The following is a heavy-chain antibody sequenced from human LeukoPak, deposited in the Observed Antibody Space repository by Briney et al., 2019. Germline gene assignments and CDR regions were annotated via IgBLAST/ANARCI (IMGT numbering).Heavy chain of an antibody. V-gene: IGHV1-18*01. D-gene: IGHD3-10*01. CDR1: GYTFTSYG. CDR3: AGDSYYYGSGSYYHHYYYYMDV. Sequence: ASVKVSCKASGYTFTSYGISWVRQAPGQGLGWWGWISTYNGNTNYAQKLQGRVTRTTDTLKSTAYMEQRSLRSDDTAVYYCAGDSYYYGSGSYYHHYYYYMDVWGKGTTVIVSS. CDR2: ISTYNGNT. J-gene: IGHJ6*03.